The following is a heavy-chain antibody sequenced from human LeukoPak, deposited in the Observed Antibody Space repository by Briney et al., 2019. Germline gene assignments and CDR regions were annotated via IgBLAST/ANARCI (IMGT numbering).Heavy chain of an antibody. D-gene: IGHD3-10*01. CDR1: GFTFSSYA. Sequence: PGRSLRLSCAASGFTFSSYAMHWVRQAPGKGLEWVAVISYDGSNKYYADSVKGRFTISRDNSKNTLYLQMNSLRAEDTAAYYCARDQALLWFGELDYWGQGTLVTVSS. J-gene: IGHJ4*02. V-gene: IGHV3-30-3*01. CDR3: ARDQALLWFGELDY. CDR2: ISYDGSNK.